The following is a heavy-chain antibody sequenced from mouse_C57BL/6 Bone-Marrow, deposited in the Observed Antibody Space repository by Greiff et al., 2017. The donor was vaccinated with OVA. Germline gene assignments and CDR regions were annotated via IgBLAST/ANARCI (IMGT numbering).Heavy chain of an antibody. CDR2: INPSNGGT. CDR3: ARGGSSYTWFAY. Sequence: QVHVKQPGTELVKPGASVKLSCKASGYTFTSYWMHWVKQRPGQGLEWIGNINPSNGGTNYNEKFKSKATLTVDKSSSTAYMQLSSLTSEDSAVYYCARGGSSYTWFAYWGQGTLVTVSA. J-gene: IGHJ3*01. V-gene: IGHV1-53*01. D-gene: IGHD1-1*01. CDR1: GYTFTSYW.